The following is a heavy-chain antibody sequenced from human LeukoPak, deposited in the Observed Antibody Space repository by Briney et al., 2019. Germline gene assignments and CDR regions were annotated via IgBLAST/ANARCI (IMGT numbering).Heavy chain of an antibody. J-gene: IGHJ4*02. CDR1: GGSISSYY. CDR3: ARDPGSSWTAPFDY. D-gene: IGHD6-13*01. Sequence: SETLSLTCTVSGGSISSYYWSWIRQPAGKGLEWIGRIYTSGSTNYNPSLKSRVTMSVDTSKNQFSLKLSSVTAADTAVYYCARDPGSSWTAPFDYWGQGTLVTVSS. V-gene: IGHV4-4*07. CDR2: IYTSGST.